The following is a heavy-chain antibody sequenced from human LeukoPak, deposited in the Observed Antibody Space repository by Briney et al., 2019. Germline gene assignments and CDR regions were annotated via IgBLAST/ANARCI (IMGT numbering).Heavy chain of an antibody. Sequence: PGGSLRLSCTASGFTFSIFWMHWVRQAPGRGLEWVAVIWYDGTNKYYADSVRGRFTISRDSSKNTLYLQMNSLRAEDTAVYYCAKSGRNWAYLEYWGQGTLVTVSS. CDR3: AKSGRNWAYLEY. J-gene: IGHJ4*02. D-gene: IGHD7-27*01. CDR1: GFTFSIFW. V-gene: IGHV3-33*06. CDR2: IWYDGTNK.